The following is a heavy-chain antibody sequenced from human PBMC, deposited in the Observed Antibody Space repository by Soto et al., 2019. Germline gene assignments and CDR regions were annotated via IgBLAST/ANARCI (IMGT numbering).Heavy chain of an antibody. J-gene: IGHJ5*02. CDR2: IYYSGST. CDR3: ARDHRFAGTSWFDP. V-gene: IGHV4-30-4*02. CDR1: GGSISSGDYY. Sequence: SDTLSLTCTVSGGSISSGDYYWSWIRQPPGKGLEWIGYIYYSGSTYYNPSLKSRVTISVDTSKNQFSLKLSSVTAADTAVYYCARDHRFAGTSWFDPWGQGTLVTVSS. D-gene: IGHD6-13*01.